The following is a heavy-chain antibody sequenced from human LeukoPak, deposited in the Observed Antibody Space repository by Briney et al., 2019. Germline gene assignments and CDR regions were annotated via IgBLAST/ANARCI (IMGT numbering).Heavy chain of an antibody. Sequence: GGSLRLSCAASGFTFSSYGMHWVCQAPGKGLEWVAVISYDGSNKYYADSVKGRFTISRDNSKNTLYLQMNSLRAEDTAVYYCVKDRPRGDSSGYYPNWFDPWGQGTLVTVSS. CDR2: ISYDGSNK. CDR3: VKDRPRGDSSGYYPNWFDP. D-gene: IGHD3-22*01. J-gene: IGHJ5*02. CDR1: GFTFSSYG. V-gene: IGHV3-30*18.